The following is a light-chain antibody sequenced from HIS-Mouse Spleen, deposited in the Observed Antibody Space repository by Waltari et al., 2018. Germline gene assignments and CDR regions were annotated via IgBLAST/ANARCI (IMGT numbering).Light chain of an antibody. CDR2: DAS. J-gene: IGKJ4*01. V-gene: IGKV1-33*01. CDR1: QDISNY. CDR3: QQYDNLPLT. Sequence: DIQMTQSPSSLSASVGDRVTITCPASQDISNYLNWYQQKPGKAPKLLTYDASNLETGVPSRFSGSGSGTDFTFTISSLQPEDIATYYCQQYDNLPLTFGGGTKVEIK.